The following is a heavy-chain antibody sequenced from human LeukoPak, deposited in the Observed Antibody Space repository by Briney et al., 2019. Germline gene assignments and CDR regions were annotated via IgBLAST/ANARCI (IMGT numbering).Heavy chain of an antibody. CDR3: ARVAVAGPTGWFDP. V-gene: IGHV3-21*01. CDR2: ISSTSSYI. D-gene: IGHD6-13*01. CDR1: GFTFSSYG. Sequence: PGGSLRLSCAASGFTFSSYGMHWVRQAPGKGLEWVSSISSTSSYIHYADSVKGRFTISRDNPDNVVYLQMNSLRAEDTAVYYCARVAVAGPTGWFDPWGQGTLVTVSS. J-gene: IGHJ5*02.